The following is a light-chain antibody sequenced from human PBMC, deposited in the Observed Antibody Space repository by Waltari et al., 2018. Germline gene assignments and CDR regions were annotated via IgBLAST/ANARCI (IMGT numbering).Light chain of an antibody. J-gene: IGLJ3*02. V-gene: IGLV3-1*01. CDR2: QDI. CDR3: QALGSNRWV. Sequence: SDELTQPPSVSVSPGQTASIPCPGAILGNKYASWYQQKPGQSPLLVIYQDINRPSGIPERFSGSKSGNTATLTISGTQAMDDADYYCQALGSNRWVFGGGTKLTVL. CDR1: ILGNKY.